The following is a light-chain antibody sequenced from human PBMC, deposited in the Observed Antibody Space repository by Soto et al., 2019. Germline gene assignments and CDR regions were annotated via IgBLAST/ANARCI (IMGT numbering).Light chain of an antibody. CDR1: SSDVGSYNL. J-gene: IGLJ2*01. CDR3: CSYAGSSTFDVV. CDR2: EVS. Sequence: QPASVSGSPGQSITISCTGTSSDVGSYNLVSWYQQHPGKAPKLMIYEVSKRPSGVSNRFSGSKSGNTASLTISGLQAEDEADYYCCSYAGSSTFDVVFGGGTKLTVL. V-gene: IGLV2-23*02.